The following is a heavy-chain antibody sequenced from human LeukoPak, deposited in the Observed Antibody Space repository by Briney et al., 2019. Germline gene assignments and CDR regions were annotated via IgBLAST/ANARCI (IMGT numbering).Heavy chain of an antibody. CDR2: FDPEDGET. Sequence: ASVNVSCKVCGYTFTELSMHWVGRPPAKALVWMGGFDPEDGETIYEQQFQGRVTMTEDTSTDTAYMELSSLRAEDTAVYYCVRNVYSGFDYWGQRTLVTVSS. J-gene: IGHJ4*02. V-gene: IGHV1-24*01. D-gene: IGHD2-21*01. CDR1: GYTFTELS. CDR3: VRNVYSGFDY.